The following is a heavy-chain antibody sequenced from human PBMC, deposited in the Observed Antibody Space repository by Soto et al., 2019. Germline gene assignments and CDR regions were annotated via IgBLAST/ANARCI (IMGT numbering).Heavy chain of an antibody. J-gene: IGHJ4*02. Sequence: VGSLRLSCAASGFTFSSYGMHWVRQAPGKGLEWVAVIWYDGSNKYYADSVKGRFTISRDNSKNTLYLQMNSLRAEDTAVYYCARGEAAGPFDYWGQGTLVTVSS. D-gene: IGHD6-13*01. CDR2: IWYDGSNK. CDR3: ARGEAAGPFDY. CDR1: GFTFSSYG. V-gene: IGHV3-33*01.